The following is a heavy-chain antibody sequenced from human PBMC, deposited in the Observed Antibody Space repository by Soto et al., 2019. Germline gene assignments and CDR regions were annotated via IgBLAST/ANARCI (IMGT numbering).Heavy chain of an antibody. CDR2: IYYSGST. CDR3: ARRVAVAGINWFDP. J-gene: IGHJ5*02. V-gene: IGHV4-39*01. D-gene: IGHD6-19*01. CDR1: GGYISSSSYY. Sequence: QLQLQESGPGLVKPSETLSLTCTVSGGYISSSSYYWGWIRQPPGKGLEWIGSIYYSGSTYYNPSLKSRVTISVDTSKNQFSLKLSSVTAADTAVYYCARRVAVAGINWFDPWGQGTLVTVSS.